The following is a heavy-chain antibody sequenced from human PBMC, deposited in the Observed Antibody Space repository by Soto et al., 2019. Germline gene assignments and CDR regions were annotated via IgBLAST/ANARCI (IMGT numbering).Heavy chain of an antibody. Sequence: EVQLVESGGGLVKPGESLRLSCAASGFTFTNAWMNWVRQAPAKGLEWVGRIRSKTDGGTPDYAAPVKGRFTISRDDSKNTLYVQMNSLKTEDTAIYYCTTEKGYWGQGTLVTVSS. J-gene: IGHJ4*02. V-gene: IGHV3-15*07. CDR2: IRSKTDGGTP. CDR1: GFTFTNAW. CDR3: TTEKGY.